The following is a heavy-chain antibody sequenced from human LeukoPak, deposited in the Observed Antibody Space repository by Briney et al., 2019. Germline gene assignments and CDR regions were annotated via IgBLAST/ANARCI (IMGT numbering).Heavy chain of an antibody. CDR1: GESFSSYY. CDR3: ARDSTGGQAAFDI. Sequence: PSETLSLTCAVYGESFSSYYWGWIRQPPGKGLEWVGSIYYSGSTYYKPSLKRGVTISVDTSKNQFSLKLSSVTAADTAVYYCARDSTGGQAAFDIWGQGTMVTVSS. CDR2: IYYSGST. D-gene: IGHD3-10*01. V-gene: IGHV4-39*07. J-gene: IGHJ3*02.